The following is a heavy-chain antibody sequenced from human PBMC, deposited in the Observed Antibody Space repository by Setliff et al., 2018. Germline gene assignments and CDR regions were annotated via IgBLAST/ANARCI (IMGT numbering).Heavy chain of an antibody. CDR2: IYHSGSA. CDR1: GDSISSGDYF. CDR3: AREVGTSTSSDAFDV. D-gene: IGHD1-26*01. J-gene: IGHJ3*01. Sequence: SETLSLTCTVSGDSISSGDYFWSWIRQPPGKGLEWIAYIYHSGSAYYNPSLRSRVTTSVDTSKNQFSLHLTSVTAADTAVYYCAREVGTSTSSDAFDVWGQGMMVTVSS. V-gene: IGHV4-30-4*08.